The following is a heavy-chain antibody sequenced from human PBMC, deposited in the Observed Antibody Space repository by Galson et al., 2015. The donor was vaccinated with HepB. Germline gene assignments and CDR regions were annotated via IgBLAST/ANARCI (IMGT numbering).Heavy chain of an antibody. V-gene: IGHV1-18*01. CDR2: ISAYNGNT. D-gene: IGHD6-13*01. Sequence: SVKVSCKASGYTFTSYGISWVRQAPGQGLEWMGWISAYNGNTNYAQKLQGRVTMTTDTSTSTAYMELGSLRSDDTAVYYCARRPTARIAASRFDPWGQGTLVTVSS. J-gene: IGHJ5*02. CDR1: GYTFTSYG. CDR3: ARRPTARIAASRFDP.